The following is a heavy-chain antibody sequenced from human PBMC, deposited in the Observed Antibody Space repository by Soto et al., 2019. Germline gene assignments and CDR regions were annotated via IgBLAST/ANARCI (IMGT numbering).Heavy chain of an antibody. CDR3: ARDGRGGVGSYGMGV. J-gene: IGHJ6*02. Sequence: QPPGKGLEWIGYIYHRGSTYYSPSLKSRATISVDTSTNQFSLKVTSVTAADTAVYYCARDGRGGVGSYGMGVRGQGTTVTASS. CDR2: IYHRGST. V-gene: IGHV4-38-2*02. D-gene: IGHD2-8*02.